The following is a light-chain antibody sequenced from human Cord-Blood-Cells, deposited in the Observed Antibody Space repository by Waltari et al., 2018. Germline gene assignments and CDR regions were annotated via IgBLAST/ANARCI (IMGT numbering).Light chain of an antibody. CDR1: SSDVGGYNY. CDR3: SSYTSSSTWV. Sequence: QSALTQPASVSGSPGQSITISCPVTSSDVGGYNYVSWYQQHPGKAPKLMVYDVSKRPSRVSNRFSGSKSGNTASLTISGLQAEDEADYYCSSYTSSSTWVFGGGTKLTVL. J-gene: IGLJ3*02. V-gene: IGLV2-14*01. CDR2: DVS.